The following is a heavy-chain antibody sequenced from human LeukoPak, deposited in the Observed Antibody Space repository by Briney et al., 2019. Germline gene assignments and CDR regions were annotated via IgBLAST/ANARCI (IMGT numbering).Heavy chain of an antibody. CDR1: GGSISSYY. CDR2: IYYSGST. Sequence: SETLSLTXTVSGGSISSYYWSWIRQPPGKGLEWIGYIYYSGSTNYNPSLKSRVTISVDTSKNQFSLKLSSVTAADTAVYYCARDKGLHAFDIWGQGTMVTVSS. V-gene: IGHV4-59*01. J-gene: IGHJ3*02. D-gene: IGHD4-11*01. CDR3: ARDKGLHAFDI.